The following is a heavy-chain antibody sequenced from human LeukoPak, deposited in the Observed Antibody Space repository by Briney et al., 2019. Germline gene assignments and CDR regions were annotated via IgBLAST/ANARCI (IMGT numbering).Heavy chain of an antibody. Sequence: ASVKVSCKTSGYTFSNYDLTWVRQAPGQGLEWMGWISPYNGNINYAQNIQGRVTMTTDTSTSTAYMELRSLRFEDTAVYYCARLISLTTPPYLYYDMDVWGQATTVIVSS. CDR3: ARLISLTTPPYLYYDMDV. CDR2: ISPYNGNI. D-gene: IGHD1-1*01. CDR1: GYTFSNYD. J-gene: IGHJ6*02. V-gene: IGHV1-18*01.